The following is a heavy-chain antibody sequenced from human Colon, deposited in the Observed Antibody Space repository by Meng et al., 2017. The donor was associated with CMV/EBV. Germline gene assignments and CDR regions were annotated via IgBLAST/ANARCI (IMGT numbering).Heavy chain of an antibody. CDR2: VIPMFGIA. D-gene: IGHD1-26*01. J-gene: IGHJ3*02. CDR1: GTFSSYT. CDR3: ARDMGIVTPTALGASDI. V-gene: IGHV1-69*04. Sequence: GTFSSYTINWVRLAPGQGPEWMGRVIPMFGIANYAQKFQGRLTITADKSTSTAYMDLSSLRFEDSAVYYCARDMGIVTPTALGASDIWGQGTMVTVSS.